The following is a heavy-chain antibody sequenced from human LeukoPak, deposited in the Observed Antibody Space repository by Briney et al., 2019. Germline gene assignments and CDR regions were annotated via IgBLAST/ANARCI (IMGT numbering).Heavy chain of an antibody. CDR3: AVDSSGYLWYFDL. CDR1: GGSISSGGYY. CDR2: IYYSGST. V-gene: IGHV4-31*03. J-gene: IGHJ2*01. Sequence: SETLSLTCTVSGGSISSGGYYWSWLRQHQGTGLEWIGYIYYSGSTYYNPSLKSRVTISLDTSKNQFSLKLSSVTAADTAVYYCAVDSSGYLWYFDLWGRGTLVTVSS. D-gene: IGHD3-22*01.